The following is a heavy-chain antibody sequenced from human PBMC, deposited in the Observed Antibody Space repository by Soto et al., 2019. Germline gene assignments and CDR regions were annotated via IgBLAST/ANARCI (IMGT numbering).Heavy chain of an antibody. CDR1: GFTVSSNY. D-gene: IGHD1-20*01. V-gene: IGHV3-53*02. J-gene: IGHJ3*02. CDR2: IYSGGST. Sequence: EVQLVETGGGLIQPGGSLRLSCAASGFTVSSNYMSWVRQAPGKGLEWVSVIYSGGSTYYADSVKGRFTISRDNYQKTLYLKMNDMRAEDTAVYYGARSITGTTSDIWGQGTMVAVSS. CDR3: ARSITGTTSDI.